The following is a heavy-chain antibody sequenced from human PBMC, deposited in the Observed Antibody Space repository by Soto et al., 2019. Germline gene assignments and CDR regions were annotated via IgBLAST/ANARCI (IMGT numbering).Heavy chain of an antibody. CDR1: GGSISGYY. Sequence: SETLSLTCTVSGGSISGYYWSWIRQPPGKGLEWIGYIYYTGSTNYNPSLKSRVTISVDTSKNQFSLKLSSVTAADTAVYYCARHERESIAAPFDPWGQGTLVTVSS. V-gene: IGHV4-59*08. CDR3: ARHERESIAAPFDP. J-gene: IGHJ5*02. D-gene: IGHD6-6*01. CDR2: IYYTGST.